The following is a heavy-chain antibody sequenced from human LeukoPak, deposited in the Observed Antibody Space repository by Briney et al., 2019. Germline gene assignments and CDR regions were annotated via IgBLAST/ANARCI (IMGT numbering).Heavy chain of an antibody. V-gene: IGHV1-8*03. D-gene: IGHD4-17*01. CDR3: ARGDFGETNTAFDI. Sequence: ASVTVSCKTSGYTFTDYDIHWVRHAPGHELEWRGWMNPNSGKTNYAQKLQGRDTFSRNTSLSVAYMDLSGLRSEDSAVYFCARGDFGETNTAFDIWGQGTMVAVSS. CDR2: MNPNSGKT. CDR1: GYTFTDYD. J-gene: IGHJ3*02.